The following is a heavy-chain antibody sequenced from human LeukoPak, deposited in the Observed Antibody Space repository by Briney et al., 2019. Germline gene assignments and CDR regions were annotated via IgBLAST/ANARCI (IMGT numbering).Heavy chain of an antibody. Sequence: PGESLKISCKGSGYSFTSYWIGWVRRMPGKGLEWMGIIYPGGSDTRYSPSFQGQVTISADKSISTAYLQWSSLKASDTAMYYCARRHSSSYYYDSSGYYFALDIWGQGTMVTVSS. CDR2: IYPGGSDT. V-gene: IGHV5-51*01. J-gene: IGHJ3*02. CDR1: GYSFTSYW. CDR3: ARRHSSSYYYDSSGYYFALDI. D-gene: IGHD3-22*01.